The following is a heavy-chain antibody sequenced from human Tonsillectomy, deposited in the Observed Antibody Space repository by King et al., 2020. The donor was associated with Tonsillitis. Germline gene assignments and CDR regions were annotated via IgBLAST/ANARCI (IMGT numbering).Heavy chain of an antibody. Sequence: EVQLVESGGGLVQPGWSRRLSCAAPGFTFSSYWMSGVRQAPGKGLEWVANIKQEGSAKYCVDFVKGRLTISRDNAKKSLYLQMNSLRAEDTAVYYCARLSGGSVDYWGQGTLVTVSS. CDR3: ARLSGGSVDY. D-gene: IGHD2-15*01. V-gene: IGHV3-7*03. CDR1: GFTFSSYW. CDR2: IKQEGSAK. J-gene: IGHJ4*02.